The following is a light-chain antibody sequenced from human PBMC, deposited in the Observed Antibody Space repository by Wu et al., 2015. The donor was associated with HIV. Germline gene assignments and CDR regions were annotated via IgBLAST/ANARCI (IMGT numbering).Light chain of an antibody. V-gene: IGKV3-11*01. J-gene: IGKJ1*01. CDR1: QSVSSY. CDR2: DAS. CDR3: QQNGGPTWP. Sequence: EIVLTQSPATLSLSPGERATLSCRASQSVSSYLAWYQQRPGQAPRLLIYDASYRATGIPARFSGSGSGTDFTLTITRLEPEDFAVYYCQQNGGPTWPFGQGTKVEIK.